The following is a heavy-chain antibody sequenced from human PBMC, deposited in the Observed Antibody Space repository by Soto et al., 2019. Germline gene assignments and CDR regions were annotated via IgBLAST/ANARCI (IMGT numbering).Heavy chain of an antibody. V-gene: IGHV3-21*01. D-gene: IGHD4-17*01. J-gene: IGHJ6*03. Sequence: EVQLVESGGGLVKPGGSLRLSCAASGFTFSSYSMNWVRQAPGKGLEWVSSISSSSSYIYYADSVKGRFTISRDNAKNSLYLQMNSLRAEDTAVYYCARDLSLLELTTVTSGNYYYYMDVWGKGTTVTVSS. CDR3: ARDLSLLELTTVTSGNYYYYMDV. CDR1: GFTFSSYS. CDR2: ISSSSSYI.